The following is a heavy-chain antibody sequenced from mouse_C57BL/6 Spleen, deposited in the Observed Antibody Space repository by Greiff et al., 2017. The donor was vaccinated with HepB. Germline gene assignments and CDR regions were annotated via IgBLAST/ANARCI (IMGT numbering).Heavy chain of an antibody. CDR3: AREEYYGSSSAGFAY. Sequence: QVQLQQSGAELVRPGTSVKVSCKASGYAFTNYLIAWVKQRPGQGLEWIGVINPGRGGTNYNEKFKGKATLTADKSSSTAYMQLSSLTSEDSAVYFCAREEYYGSSSAGFAYWGQGTLVTVSA. J-gene: IGHJ3*01. D-gene: IGHD1-1*01. CDR1: GYAFTNYL. CDR2: INPGRGGT. V-gene: IGHV1-54*01.